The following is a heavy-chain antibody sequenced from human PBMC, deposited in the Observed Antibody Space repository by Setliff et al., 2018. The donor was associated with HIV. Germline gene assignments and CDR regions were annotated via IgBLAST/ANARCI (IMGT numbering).Heavy chain of an antibody. D-gene: IGHD3-22*01. CDR1: GGSISSGSYY. Sequence: SETLSLTCTVSGGSISSGSYYWSWIRQPAGKGLEWIGRIYTSGSTNYNPSLKSRVTISVDTSKNQFSLKLSSVTAADTAVYYCARDPHYFDRSGYSIDHYGMDVWGQGTTVTVSS. CDR2: IYTSGST. V-gene: IGHV4-61*02. J-gene: IGHJ6*02. CDR3: ARDPHYFDRSGYSIDHYGMDV.